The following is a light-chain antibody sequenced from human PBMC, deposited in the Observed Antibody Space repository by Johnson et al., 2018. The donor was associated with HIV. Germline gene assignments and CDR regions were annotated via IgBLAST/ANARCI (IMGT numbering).Light chain of an antibody. CDR1: SSNIGNNY. J-gene: IGLJ1*01. Sequence: QSVLTQPPSVSAAPGQKVTISCSGSSSNIGNNYVSWYQQLPGTAPKLLIYENNMRPSGIPDRFSGSKSGTSATLGITGLQTGDEADYYCGTWYSRLSSYVFGTGTKVTVL. CDR3: GTWYSRLSSYV. V-gene: IGLV1-51*02. CDR2: ENN.